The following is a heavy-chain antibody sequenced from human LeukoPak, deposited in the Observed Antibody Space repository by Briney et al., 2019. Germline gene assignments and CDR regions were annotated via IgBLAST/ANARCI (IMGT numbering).Heavy chain of an antibody. CDR1: GFTFSSYS. D-gene: IGHD3-10*01. CDR3: AKVRRVDWFGESYYMDV. CDR2: ISSSGSYI. J-gene: IGHJ6*03. Sequence: GGSLRLSCAASGFTFSSYSMNWVRQARGKGLEGGSSISSSGSYIYQADSVKGRFTISRHNSKNTLYLQMNSLRAEDTAVYYCAKVRRVDWFGESYYMDVWGKGTTVTISS. V-gene: IGHV3-21*01.